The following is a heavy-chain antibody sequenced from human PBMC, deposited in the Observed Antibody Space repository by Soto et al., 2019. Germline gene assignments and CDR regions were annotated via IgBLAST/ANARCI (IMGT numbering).Heavy chain of an antibody. J-gene: IGHJ3*02. CDR1: GFAFCDYA. CDR3: TRARDGYNLRAFDI. CDR2: IRSKAYGGTT. Sequence: GSLRLSCTASGFAFCDYAMSCFRHSPCKWLGWVVFIRSKAYGGTTEYAASVKGRFTISRDDSKSIAYLQMNSLKTEDTAVYYCTRARDGYNLRAFDIWGQGTMVTVSS. V-gene: IGHV3-49*03. D-gene: IGHD5-12*01.